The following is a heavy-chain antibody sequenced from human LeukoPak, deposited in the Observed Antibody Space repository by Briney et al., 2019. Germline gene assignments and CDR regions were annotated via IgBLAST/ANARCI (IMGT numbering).Heavy chain of an antibody. CDR2: IYYSGST. D-gene: IGHD2-21*02. CDR3: ARAVAYCGGDCYSYGMDV. V-gene: IGHV4-59*01. Sequence: SETLSLTCTVSGGSISSYYWSWIRQPPGKGLEWIGYIYYSGSTNYNPSLKSRVTISVDTSKNQFSLKLSSVTAADTAVYYCARAVAYCGGDCYSYGMDVWGQGTMVTVSS. CDR1: GGSISSYY. J-gene: IGHJ6*02.